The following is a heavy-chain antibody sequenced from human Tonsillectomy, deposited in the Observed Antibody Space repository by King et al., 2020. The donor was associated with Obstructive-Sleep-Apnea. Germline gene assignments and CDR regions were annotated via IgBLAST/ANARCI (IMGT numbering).Heavy chain of an antibody. Sequence: QLQESGPGLVKPSETLSLTCSVSGGSISSSSYNWGWFRQPPGKELEWIGRIYYRGSTYYMPSLESRVTISIDTSKNQFSLKLTSVTAADTGVYYCARVRIAARASDIWGQGTIVTVSS. CDR1: GGSISSSSYN. J-gene: IGHJ3*02. CDR3: ARVRIAARASDI. CDR2: IYYRGST. D-gene: IGHD6-13*01. V-gene: IGHV4-39*07.